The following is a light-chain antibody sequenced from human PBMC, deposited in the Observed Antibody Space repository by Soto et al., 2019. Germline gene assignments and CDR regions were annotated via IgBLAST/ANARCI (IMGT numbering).Light chain of an antibody. J-gene: IGLJ1*01. CDR2: EVS. V-gene: IGLV2-8*01. CDR1: SSYVGGYNY. CDR3: SSYAGSNNYV. Sequence: QSALTQPPSASGSPGQSVTISCTGTSSYVGGYNYVSWYQQHPGKAPKLMIYEVSKRPSGVPDRFSGSKSGNTASLTVSGLQAEDEADYYCSSYAGSNNYVFGTGPKVTVL.